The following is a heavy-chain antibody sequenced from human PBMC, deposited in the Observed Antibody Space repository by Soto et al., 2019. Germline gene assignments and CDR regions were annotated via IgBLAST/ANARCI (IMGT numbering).Heavy chain of an antibody. CDR2: INSGNGKT. J-gene: IGHJ4*02. V-gene: IGHV1-3*01. CDR1: GYIFTSLA. Sequence: ASVKVSCKASGYIFTSLAIHWVRQAPGQRLEWMGWINSGNGKTKYSQSFQGRVTITRDTSASTAYMELSSLRSEDTAVYFCARDLDAYNSTGYWGQGTLVTVSS. CDR3: ARDLDAYNSTGY. D-gene: IGHD1-1*01.